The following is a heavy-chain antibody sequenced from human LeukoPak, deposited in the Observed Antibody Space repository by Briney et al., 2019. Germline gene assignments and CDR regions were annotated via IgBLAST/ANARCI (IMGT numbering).Heavy chain of an antibody. CDR2: INPNSGGT. CDR1: GYTFTSYD. CDR3: ARDPNSYGSYYFDY. Sequence: ASVKVSCKASGYTFTSYDINWVRQATGQGLEWMGWINPNSGGTNYAQKFLGRVTTNRDTSISTAYMELSRLRSDDTAVYYCARDPNSYGSYYFDYWGQGTLVTVSS. V-gene: IGHV1-2*02. J-gene: IGHJ4*02. D-gene: IGHD5-18*01.